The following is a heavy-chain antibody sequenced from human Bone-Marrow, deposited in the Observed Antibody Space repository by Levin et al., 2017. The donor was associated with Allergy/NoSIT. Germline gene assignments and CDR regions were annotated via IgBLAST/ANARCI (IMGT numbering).Heavy chain of an antibody. CDR3: ARDFTFTIFGVVTPPDAFDI. Sequence: ASVKVSCKASGYTFSSYAIIWVRQAPGQGLEWLGWINTYTGSPTYAQGFTGRIVLSLNTSVTTAYLQINGLKAEDTAMYYCARDFTFTIFGVVTPPDAFDIWGQGTMVTVSS. CDR2: INTYTGSP. J-gene: IGHJ3*02. V-gene: IGHV7-4-1*02. D-gene: IGHD3-3*01. CDR1: GYTFSSYA.